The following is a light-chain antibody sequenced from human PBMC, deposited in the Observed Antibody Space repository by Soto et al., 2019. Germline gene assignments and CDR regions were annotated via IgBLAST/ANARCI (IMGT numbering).Light chain of an antibody. V-gene: IGKV3-20*01. Sequence: DTVLTQFPATLSLSPGERATLSCRASQSVGGNYLAWYQQKSGQPPRLLVFGVSTRASGIPDRFSGSGSGTDFTLTISRLEPEDFAVYYCQLTAGLRKWTFGQGTEVEIK. CDR1: QSVGGNY. CDR3: QLTAGLRKWT. CDR2: GVS. J-gene: IGKJ1*01.